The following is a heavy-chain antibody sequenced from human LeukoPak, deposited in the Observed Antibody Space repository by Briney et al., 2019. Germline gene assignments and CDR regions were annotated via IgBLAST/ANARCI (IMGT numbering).Heavy chain of an antibody. CDR3: AKFYDILTGYFDY. CDR1: GFTFSSSA. D-gene: IGHD3-9*01. V-gene: IGHV3-23*01. Sequence: PGGSLRLSCAASGFTFSSSAMTWVRQSPGKGLEWVSAIRGGGSTTYYAYYADSVKGPFTISRDDSKNTLYLQMNSLRAEDTAVYYCAKFYDILTGYFDYWGQGTLVTVSS. CDR2: IRGGGSTTYYA. J-gene: IGHJ4*02.